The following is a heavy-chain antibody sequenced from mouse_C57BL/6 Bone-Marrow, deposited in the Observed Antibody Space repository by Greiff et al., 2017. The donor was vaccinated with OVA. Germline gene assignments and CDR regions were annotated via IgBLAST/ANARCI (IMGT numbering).Heavy chain of an antibody. D-gene: IGHD4-1*01. V-gene: IGHV1-82*01. Sequence: QVQLKESGPELVKPGASVKISCKASGYAFSSSWMNRVKQRPGKGLEWIGRIYPGDGDTNYNGKFKGKTTMTADKSSSTAYMQLSSLTSEDAAVYCCAKLGPYYYAMDDWGQGTSVTVSS. CDR2: IYPGDGDT. J-gene: IGHJ4*01. CDR3: AKLGPYYYAMDD. CDR1: GYAFSSSW.